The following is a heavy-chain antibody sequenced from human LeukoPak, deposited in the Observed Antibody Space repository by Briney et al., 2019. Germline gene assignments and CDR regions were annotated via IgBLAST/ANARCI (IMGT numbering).Heavy chain of an antibody. Sequence: PGGSLRLSCAASGFTFSSYSMNWVRQAPGKGLEWVSYISSSGSTIYYADSVKGRFTISRDNAKNSLYLQMNSLRAEDTAVYYCARDPGLIVGATTGWYFDLWGRGTLVTVSS. J-gene: IGHJ2*01. D-gene: IGHD1-26*01. V-gene: IGHV3-48*04. CDR3: ARDPGLIVGATTGWYFDL. CDR1: GFTFSSYS. CDR2: ISSSGSTI.